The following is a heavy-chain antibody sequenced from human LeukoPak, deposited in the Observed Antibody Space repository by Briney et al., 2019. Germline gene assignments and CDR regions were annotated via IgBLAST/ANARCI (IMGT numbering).Heavy chain of an antibody. Sequence: GASVKVSCKASAGTFSSYAISRVRHAPGQGVEWMAGIIPIFDTANYAQKFQGRVTITAGESTSTAYMELSSLRSEDTAVYYCARGDYDILTGYSDTYYYYYYMDVWGKGTTVTISS. CDR3: ARGDYDILTGYSDTYYYYYYMDV. V-gene: IGHV1-69*01. CDR2: IIPIFDTA. CDR1: AGTFSSYA. J-gene: IGHJ6*03. D-gene: IGHD3-9*01.